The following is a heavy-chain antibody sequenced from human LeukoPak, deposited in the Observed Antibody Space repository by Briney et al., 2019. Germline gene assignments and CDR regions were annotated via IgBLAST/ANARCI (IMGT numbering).Heavy chain of an antibody. J-gene: IGHJ4*02. CDR3: RRDTDFDD. CDR2: ISSSLTYI. CDR1: GFTFSSYS. Sequence: GGSLRLSCAASGFTFSSYSMNWARQAPGKGLAWVSSISSSLTYIYYADSVKGRFTISRDNAKNSLYLQMNSLRAEDTAVYYCRRDTDFDDWGEGTLVTVSS. V-gene: IGHV3-21*01.